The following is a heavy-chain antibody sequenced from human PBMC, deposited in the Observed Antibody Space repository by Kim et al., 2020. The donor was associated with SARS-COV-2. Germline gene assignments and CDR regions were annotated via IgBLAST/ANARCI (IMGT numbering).Heavy chain of an antibody. CDR3: ARDRHGDYGTNDAFDI. Sequence: LKSRVTISVDTSKNQFSLKLSSVTAADTAVYYCARDRHGDYGTNDAFDIWGQGTMVTVSS. V-gene: IGHV4-31*02. J-gene: IGHJ3*02. D-gene: IGHD4-17*01.